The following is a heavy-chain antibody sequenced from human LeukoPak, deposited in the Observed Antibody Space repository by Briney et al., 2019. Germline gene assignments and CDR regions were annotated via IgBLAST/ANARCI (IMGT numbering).Heavy chain of an antibody. J-gene: IGHJ4*02. CDR3: ATSEGGGFFDY. D-gene: IGHD4-23*01. CDR1: GGSISSSSYY. V-gene: IGHV4-39*02. CDR2: IYYSGST. Sequence: SETLSLTCTVSGGSISSSSYYWAGIRKPPGKGLEWIGSIYYSGSTYYNPSLKSRVTISIDTSKNHFSLKLRSVSAADTAIYYCATSEGGGFFDYWGQGPPVTASS.